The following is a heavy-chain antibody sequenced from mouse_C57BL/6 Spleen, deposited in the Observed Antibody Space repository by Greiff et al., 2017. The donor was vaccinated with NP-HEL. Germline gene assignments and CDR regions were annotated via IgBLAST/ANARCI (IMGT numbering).Heavy chain of an antibody. CDR2: IYPGDGDT. V-gene: IGHV1-82*01. D-gene: IGHD1-1*01. Sequence: QVQLQQSGPELVKPGASVKISCKASGYAFSSSWMNWVKQRPGKGLEWIGRIYPGDGDTNYNGKFKGKATLTADKSSSTAYMQLSSLTSEDSAVYVCARPFYYDGSSYWYFDVWGTGTTVTVSS. CDR3: ARPFYYDGSSYWYFDV. CDR1: GYAFSSSW. J-gene: IGHJ1*03.